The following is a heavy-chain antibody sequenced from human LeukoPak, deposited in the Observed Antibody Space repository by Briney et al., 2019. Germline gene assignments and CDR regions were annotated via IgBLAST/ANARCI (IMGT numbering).Heavy chain of an antibody. J-gene: IGHJ4*02. CDR2: ISYSGST. Sequence: SETLSLTCSVSGGSISGYYWSWIRQPPGKGLEWIGSISYSGSTYYNPSLKSRVTISVDTSKNQFSLKLSSVTAADTAVYYCARLPLDDHPQRGWGQGTLVTVSS. CDR3: ARLPLDDHPQRG. D-gene: IGHD3-10*01. V-gene: IGHV4-39*01. CDR1: GGSISGYY.